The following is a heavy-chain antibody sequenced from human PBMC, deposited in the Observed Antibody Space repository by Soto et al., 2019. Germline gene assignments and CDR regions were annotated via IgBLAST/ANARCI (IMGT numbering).Heavy chain of an antibody. CDR3: ARLYYDILPGPFAY. J-gene: IGHJ4*02. CDR1: GYTFTSYG. CDR2: ISAYNGNT. V-gene: IGHV1-18*01. D-gene: IGHD3-9*01. Sequence: ASVKVSCKASGYTFTSYGISWVRQAPGQGLEWMGWISAYNGNTNYAQKLQGRVTMTTDTSTSTAYMELKSLRSDDTAVYYCARLYYDILPGPFAYWGQGTLVTVSS.